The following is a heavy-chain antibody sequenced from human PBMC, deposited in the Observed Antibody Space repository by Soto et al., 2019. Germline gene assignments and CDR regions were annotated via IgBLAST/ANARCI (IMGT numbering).Heavy chain of an antibody. V-gene: IGHV4-34*01. CDR3: ASSIGITTYYFDY. Sequence: SETLSLTCAVYGGSFSGYYWSWIRQPPGKGLEWIGEINHSGSTNYNPSLKSRVTISVDTSKNQFSLKLSSVTAADTAVYYCASSIGITTYYFDYWSQGTLVTVSS. D-gene: IGHD1-7*01. CDR2: INHSGST. J-gene: IGHJ4*02. CDR1: GGSFSGYY.